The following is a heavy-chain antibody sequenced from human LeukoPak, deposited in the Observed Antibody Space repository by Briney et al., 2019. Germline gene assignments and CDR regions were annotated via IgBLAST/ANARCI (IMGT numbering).Heavy chain of an antibody. D-gene: IGHD3-22*01. CDR2: IYYSGST. CDR3: ARGGDSSGYYYPVFDY. V-gene: IGHV4-59*01. CDR1: GGSISSYY. J-gene: IGHJ4*02. Sequence: SETLSLTCTVSGGSISSYYWSWIRQPPGKGLEWIGYIYYSGSTNYNPSLKSRVTISVDTSKDQFSLKLSSVTAADTAVYYCARGGDSSGYYYPVFDYWGQGTLVTVSS.